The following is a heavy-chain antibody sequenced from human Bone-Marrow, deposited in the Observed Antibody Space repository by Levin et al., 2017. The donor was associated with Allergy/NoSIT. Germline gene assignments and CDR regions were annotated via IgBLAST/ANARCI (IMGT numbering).Heavy chain of an antibody. J-gene: IGHJ3*02. CDR3: ARSSYYDFWSGYTATNAFDI. V-gene: IGHV5-51*01. D-gene: IGHD3-3*01. CDR2: IYPGDSDT. Sequence: GESLKISCKGSGYSFTSYWIGWVRQMPGKGLEWMGIIYPGDSDTRYSPSFQGQVTISADKSISTAYLQWSSLKASDTAMYYCARSSYYDFWSGYTATNAFDIWGQGTMVTVSS. CDR1: GYSFTSYW.